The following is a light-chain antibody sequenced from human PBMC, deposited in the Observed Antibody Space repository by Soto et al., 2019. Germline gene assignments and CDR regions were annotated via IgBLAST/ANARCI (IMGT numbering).Light chain of an antibody. CDR1: SSDVSAYNY. CDR2: DVN. V-gene: IGLV2-14*01. Sequence: QSALTQPASVSGSPGQSITISCTGTSSDVSAYNYVSWYQQHPSKAPKLMIYDVNNRPSGVSNRFSGAKSGNTASLTICGLQAEDEADYYCSSYTSSSTEVFGTGTKVTVL. CDR3: SSYTSSSTEV. J-gene: IGLJ1*01.